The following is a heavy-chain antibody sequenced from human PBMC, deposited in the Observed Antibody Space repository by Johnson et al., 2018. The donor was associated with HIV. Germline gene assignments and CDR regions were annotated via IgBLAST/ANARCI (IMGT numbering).Heavy chain of an antibody. Sequence: VQLVESGGDVVQPGRSQRLSCAASGFTFSSYGMTWVRQAPGKGLEWVSGISGSGTSTYYADSVKGRFTIFRDNSKNTLYLQMNSLRAEDTAVYFCARNRITMVQMTSHDVFDIWG. CDR1: GFTFSSYG. CDR3: ARNRITMVQMTSHDVFDI. D-gene: IGHD3-10*01. CDR2: ISGSGTST. V-gene: IGHV3-23*04. J-gene: IGHJ3*02.